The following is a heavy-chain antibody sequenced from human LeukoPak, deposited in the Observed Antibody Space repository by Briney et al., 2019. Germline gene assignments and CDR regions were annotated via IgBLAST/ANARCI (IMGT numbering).Heavy chain of an antibody. CDR3: ARGGTYYYDSSGYIDDAFDI. D-gene: IGHD3-22*01. V-gene: IGHV3-30*03. CDR2: ISYDGSNK. Sequence: GGSLRLSCAASGFTFSSYGMHWVRQAPGKGLEWVAVISYDGSNKYYADSVKGRFTISRDNSKNTLYLQMNSLRAEDTAVYYCARGGTYYYDSSGYIDDAFDIWGQGPMATVSS. J-gene: IGHJ3*02. CDR1: GFTFSSYG.